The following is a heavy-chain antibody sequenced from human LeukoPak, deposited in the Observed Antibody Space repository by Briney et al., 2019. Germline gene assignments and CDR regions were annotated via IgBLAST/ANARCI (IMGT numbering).Heavy chain of an antibody. CDR2: ISTDGSRP. D-gene: IGHD2-15*01. CDR3: VRDGQGSTPLDY. Sequence: GGSLRLSCAASGFTFSSHWMHWVRQAPGKGLVWVSGISTDGSRPRYADSVNGRFTISRDNAKNTLYLQMNSLRAEDTAVYFRVRDGQGSTPLDYWGQGTLVTVSS. CDR1: GFTFSSHW. J-gene: IGHJ4*02. V-gene: IGHV3-74*01.